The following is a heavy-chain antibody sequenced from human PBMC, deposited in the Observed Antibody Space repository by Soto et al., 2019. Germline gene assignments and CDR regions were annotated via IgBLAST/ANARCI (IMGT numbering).Heavy chain of an antibody. V-gene: IGHV1-69*01. CDR3: ARARTSSSWYPQSPYGMDV. J-gene: IGHJ6*02. CDR1: GGTFSSYA. Sequence: QVQLVQSGAEVKKPGSSVKVSCKASGGTFSSYAISWVRQAPGQGLEWMGGIIPIFGTANYAQKFQGRVTITADESTSTAYMELSSLRSEDTAVYYCARARTSSSWYPQSPYGMDVWGQGTTVTVSS. CDR2: IIPIFGTA. D-gene: IGHD6-13*01.